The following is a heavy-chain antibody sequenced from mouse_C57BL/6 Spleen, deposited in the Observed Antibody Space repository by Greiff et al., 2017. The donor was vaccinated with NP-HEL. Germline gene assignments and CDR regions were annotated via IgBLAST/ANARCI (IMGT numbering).Heavy chain of an antibody. CDR2: INPNYGTT. CDR3: ARRTTVVASGAMDY. CDR1: GYSFTDYN. J-gene: IGHJ4*01. D-gene: IGHD1-1*01. V-gene: IGHV1-39*01. Sequence: VQLKQSGPELVKPGASVKISCKASGYSFTDYNMNWVKQSNGKSLEWIGVINPNYGTTSYNQKFKGKATLTVDQSSSTAYMQLNSLTSEDSAVYYCARRTTVVASGAMDYWGQGTSVTVSS.